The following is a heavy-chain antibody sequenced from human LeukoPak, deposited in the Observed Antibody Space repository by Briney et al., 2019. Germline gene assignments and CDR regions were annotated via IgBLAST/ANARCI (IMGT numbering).Heavy chain of an antibody. Sequence: SETLSLTCTVSGGSISSSSYYWGWIRQPPGKGLEWIGSIYYSGSTYYNPSLKSRVTISVDTSKNQFSLKLSSATAADTAVYYCARLILKPRITMIVVVIRDYFDYWGQGTLVTVSS. CDR3: ARLILKPRITMIVVVIRDYFDY. J-gene: IGHJ4*02. CDR1: GGSISSSSYY. V-gene: IGHV4-39*01. CDR2: IYYSGST. D-gene: IGHD3-22*01.